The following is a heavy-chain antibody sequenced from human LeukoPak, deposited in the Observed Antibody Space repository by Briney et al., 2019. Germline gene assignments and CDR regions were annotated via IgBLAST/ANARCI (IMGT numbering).Heavy chain of an antibody. D-gene: IGHD3-10*01. Sequence: SETLSLTCTVSGGSVSSSGSYWGWIRQPPGKGLEWIGSIYYSGTTYYNPSLKSRVTISVDTSKSQFSLKLTSVTAADTALYYCARTYYGSENYYDYWGQGILVTVSS. CDR1: GGSVSSSGSY. V-gene: IGHV4-39*01. CDR2: IYYSGTT. J-gene: IGHJ4*02. CDR3: ARTYYGSENYYDY.